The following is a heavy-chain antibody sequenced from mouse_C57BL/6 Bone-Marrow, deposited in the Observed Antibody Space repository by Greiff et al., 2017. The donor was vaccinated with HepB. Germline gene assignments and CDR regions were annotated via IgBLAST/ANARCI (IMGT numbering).Heavy chain of an antibody. J-gene: IGHJ2*01. D-gene: IGHD1-1*01. CDR2: IYPGNSDT. V-gene: IGHV1-5*01. Sequence: VQLQQSGTVLARPGASVKMSCKTSGYTFTSYWMHWVKQRPGQGLEWIGAIYPGNSDTSYNQKVKGKAKLTAVKSASTAYMELSSLTKEDAAVYYCTREKYYYDFDYWGQGTTLTVSS. CDR1: GYTFTSYW. CDR3: TREKYYYDFDY.